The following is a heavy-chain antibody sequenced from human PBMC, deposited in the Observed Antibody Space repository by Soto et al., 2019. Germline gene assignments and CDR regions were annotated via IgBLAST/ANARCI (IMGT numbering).Heavy chain of an antibody. J-gene: IGHJ4*02. D-gene: IGHD6-6*01. CDR3: ARGRDGDY. CDR1: GYTFTSYG. V-gene: IGHV1-18*01. CDR2: ISAHNGNT. Sequence: QVHLVQSGAEVKKPGASVQVSCKASGYTFTSYGITWVRQAPGQGLEWMGWISAHNGNTDYAQKLQGRVIVTRDTSTSTAYMELRSLRSDDTAVYYCARGRDGDYWGQGALVTVSS.